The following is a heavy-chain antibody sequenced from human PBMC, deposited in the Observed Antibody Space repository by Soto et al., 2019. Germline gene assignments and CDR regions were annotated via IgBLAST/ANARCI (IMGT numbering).Heavy chain of an antibody. Sequence: ASVKVSCKASGYTFTSYGISWVRQAPGQGLEWMGWISAYNGNTNYAQKLQGRVTMTTDTSTSTAYMELRSLRSDDTAVYYCARGNTGYSSSWYNYWGQGTLVTVSS. CDR3: ARGNTGYSSSWYNY. CDR2: ISAYNGNT. V-gene: IGHV1-18*01. J-gene: IGHJ4*02. CDR1: GYTFTSYG. D-gene: IGHD6-13*01.